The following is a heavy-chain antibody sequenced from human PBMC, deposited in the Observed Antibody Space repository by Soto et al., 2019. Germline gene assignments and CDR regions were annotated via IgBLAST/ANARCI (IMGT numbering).Heavy chain of an antibody. CDR3: ARDVVGPTEYYFDY. Sequence: EVQLVKSGGGLVQPGGSLRLSCAASGFTFDSYWMSWVRQAPGKGLEWLANIKQDGSEKYYVDSVKGRFTITRDNAKNSLYLQMNSLRAEDTALYYCARDVVGPTEYYFDYWGQGTLVTVSS. J-gene: IGHJ4*02. CDR1: GFTFDSYW. D-gene: IGHD1-26*01. V-gene: IGHV3-7*05. CDR2: IKQDGSEK.